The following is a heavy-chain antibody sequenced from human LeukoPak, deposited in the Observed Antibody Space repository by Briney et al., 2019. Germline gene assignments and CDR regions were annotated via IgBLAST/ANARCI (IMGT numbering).Heavy chain of an antibody. J-gene: IGHJ4*02. CDR3: ARDRRGYSDY. CDR1: GGSISSYY. CDR2: IYYSGST. V-gene: IGHV4-59*01. D-gene: IGHD5-12*01. Sequence: PSETLSLTCTVSGGSISSYYWSWIRQPPGKGQEWIGYIYYSGSTNYNPSLKSRVTISVDTSKNQFSLKLSSVTAADTAVYYCARDRRGYSDYWGQGTLVTVSS.